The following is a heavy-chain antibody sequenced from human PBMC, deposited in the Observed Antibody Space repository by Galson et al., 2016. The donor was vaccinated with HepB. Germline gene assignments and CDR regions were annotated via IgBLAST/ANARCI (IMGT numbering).Heavy chain of an antibody. CDR3: ASDDGYSEY. CDR1: GFTLSSSA. CDR2: IHSDGSSA. V-gene: IGHV3-74*01. Sequence: SLRLSCAASGFTLSSSAMSWVRQAPGKGLEWVSAIHSDGSSATYADSGKGRFTISRDNAKNTLYLQMNTLRAEDTAVYYCASDDGYSEYWGQGALVTVSS. J-gene: IGHJ4*02.